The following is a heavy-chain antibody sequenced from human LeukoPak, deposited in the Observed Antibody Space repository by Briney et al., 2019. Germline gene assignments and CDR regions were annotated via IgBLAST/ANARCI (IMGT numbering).Heavy chain of an antibody. CDR1: GYTFTGYY. J-gene: IGHJ5*02. D-gene: IGHD3-10*01. CDR2: INPNSGGT. Sequence: ASVKVSCKASGYTFTGYYMHWVRQAPGQGLEWMGWINPNSGGTNYAQKFQGRVTMTRDTSISTAYMELSRLRSDDTAVYYCARESCMVRGVIITGWFDPWGQGTLVTVSS. CDR3: ARESCMVRGVIITGWFDP. V-gene: IGHV1-2*02.